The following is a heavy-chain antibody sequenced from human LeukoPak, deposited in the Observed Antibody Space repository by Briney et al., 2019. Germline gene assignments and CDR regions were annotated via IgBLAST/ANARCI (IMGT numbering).Heavy chain of an antibody. CDR2: IYYSGNT. Sequence: SETLSLTCTVSGGSLSSSSYYWGWIRQPPGKGLEWIGNIYYSGNTYHNPSLKSGVAISVDTSKNQFSLKLSSVTAADTAVYYCARHRRYDYGDFFDLWGRGTLVTVSS. V-gene: IGHV4-39*07. CDR3: ARHRRYDYGDFFDL. CDR1: GGSLSSSSYY. J-gene: IGHJ2*01. D-gene: IGHD4-17*01.